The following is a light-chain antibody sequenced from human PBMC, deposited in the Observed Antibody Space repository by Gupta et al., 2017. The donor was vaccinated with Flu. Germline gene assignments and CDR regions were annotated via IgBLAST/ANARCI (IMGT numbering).Light chain of an antibody. CDR3: QQYSSYPRT. CDR1: QSISSW. J-gene: IGKJ1*01. Sequence: PSTLSASVGDRVTITCRASQSISSWLAWYQQKPGKAPKLLIYKASSLESGVPSRFNGSGSGTEFTLTISSLQPDDFATYYCQQYSSYPRTFGQGTKVEIK. CDR2: KAS. V-gene: IGKV1-5*03.